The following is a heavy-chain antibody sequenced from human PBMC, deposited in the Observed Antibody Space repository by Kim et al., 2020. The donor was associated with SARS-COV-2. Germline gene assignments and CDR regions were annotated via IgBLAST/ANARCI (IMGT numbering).Heavy chain of an antibody. CDR2: MNPNSGRT. J-gene: IGHJ5*02. CDR3: ARGRSRLRRISWVDP. V-gene: IGHV1-8*01. Sequence: ASVKVSCTASGYTFSRYDINWVRQATGQGPEWMGWMNPNSGRTGYSQKFQGRVTMTSNTSINTAYMELSSLRSEDTAVYYCARGRSRLRRISWVDPWGQGTRVTVSS. D-gene: IGHD4-17*01. CDR1: GYTFSRYD.